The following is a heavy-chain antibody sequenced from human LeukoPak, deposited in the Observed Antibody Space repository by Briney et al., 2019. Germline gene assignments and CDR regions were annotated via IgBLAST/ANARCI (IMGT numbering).Heavy chain of an antibody. CDR2: IRNKDTKYTK. J-gene: IGHJ4*02. V-gene: IGHV3-72*01. Sequence: GGSLRLSCAASGFTFSDHYMDWIRQGPGKGLEWVGRIRNKDTKYTKEYAASVKGRFTISRDDSQNSLYLQMNSLKIEDTAVYYCARVPSLNSGNYDYWGQGTLVTVSS. D-gene: IGHD3-10*01. CDR3: ARVPSLNSGNYDY. CDR1: GFTFSDHY.